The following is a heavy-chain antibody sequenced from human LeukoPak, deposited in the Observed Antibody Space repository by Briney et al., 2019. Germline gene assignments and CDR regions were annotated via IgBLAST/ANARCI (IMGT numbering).Heavy chain of an antibody. Sequence: SETLSLTCTVSGGSISSGGYYWSWIRQHPGKGLEWIGYIYYSGSTYYNPSLKSRVTISVDTSKNQFSLKLSSVTAADTAVYYCARQYRYCSSTSCYRVLDPWGQGTLVTVSS. J-gene: IGHJ5*02. D-gene: IGHD2-2*02. V-gene: IGHV4-31*03. CDR1: GGSISSGGYY. CDR2: IYYSGST. CDR3: ARQYRYCSSTSCYRVLDP.